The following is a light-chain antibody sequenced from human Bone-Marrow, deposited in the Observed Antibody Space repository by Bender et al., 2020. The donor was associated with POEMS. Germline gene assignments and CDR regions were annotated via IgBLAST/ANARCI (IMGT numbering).Light chain of an antibody. J-gene: IGLJ3*02. CDR2: EGS. V-gene: IGLV2-23*01. CDR1: SSDVGAYNY. CDR3: CSYAFSRTWV. Sequence: QSALTQPPSASGSPGQSVTISCTGTSSDVGAYNYVSWYQQYPGKAPKLMIFEGSKRPSGVSNRFSGSKSGNTASLTISGLRAEDEADYYCCSYAFSRTWVFGGGTKLTVL.